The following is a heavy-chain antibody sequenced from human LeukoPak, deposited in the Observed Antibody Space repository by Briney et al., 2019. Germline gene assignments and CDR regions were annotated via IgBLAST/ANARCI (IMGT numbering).Heavy chain of an antibody. CDR2: INSDGSST. Sequence: GGSLRLSCAASGSTFSSYWMHWVRQAPGKGLVWVSRINSDGSSTSYADSVKGRFTISRDNAKNTLYLQMNSLRAEDTAVYYCARWGYCSGGSCYPDALDYWGQGTLVTVSS. J-gene: IGHJ4*02. CDR1: GSTFSSYW. D-gene: IGHD2-15*01. V-gene: IGHV3-74*01. CDR3: ARWGYCSGGSCYPDALDY.